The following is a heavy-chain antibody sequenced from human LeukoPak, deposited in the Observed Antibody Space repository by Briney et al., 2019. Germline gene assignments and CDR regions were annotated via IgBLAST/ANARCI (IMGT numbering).Heavy chain of an antibody. J-gene: IGHJ4*01. D-gene: IGHD7-27*01. Sequence: ASVKVSCRPSGYTFSDYFLHWARQAPGQGLEWMGQINPYTGETIFAQKFQTRVTLTRDTSISTAYMELTRLKSDDAAVFYCARAQTADHPFDFWGQGTLVTVSS. CDR3: ARAQTADHPFDF. CDR1: GYTFSDYF. CDR2: INPYTGET. V-gene: IGHV1-2*06.